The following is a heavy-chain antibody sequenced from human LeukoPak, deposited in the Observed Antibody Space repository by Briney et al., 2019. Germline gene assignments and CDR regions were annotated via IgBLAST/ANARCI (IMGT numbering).Heavy chain of an antibody. J-gene: IGHJ6*03. CDR3: TSWGGIAVGYYMDA. Sequence: VASVRVSCKASGGTFGSYAISWVRQAPGQGLEWMGGIIPIFGTANYAQKFQGRVTITADESTSTAYMELSSLRSEDTAVYYCTSWGGIAVGYYMDAWGKGTTVTVSS. CDR2: IIPIFGTA. V-gene: IGHV1-69*13. CDR1: GGTFGSYA. D-gene: IGHD6-19*01.